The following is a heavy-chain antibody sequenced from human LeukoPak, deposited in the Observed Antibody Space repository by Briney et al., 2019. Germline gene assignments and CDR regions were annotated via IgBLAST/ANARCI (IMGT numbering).Heavy chain of an antibody. CDR2: SSGNGGTT. D-gene: IGHD2-15*01. V-gene: IGHV3-23*01. CDR3: AKTYVDATFYDS. J-gene: IGHJ4*02. CDR1: GFTLSNYA. Sequence: GGSLTPFCAAYGFTLSNYAINSARQARGKGLEWFSASSGNGGTTYYGDAVKGRFTNSRDNSKNTLILQMNSRRAEDTAVYCCAKTYVDATFYDSWGQGTLVTVSS.